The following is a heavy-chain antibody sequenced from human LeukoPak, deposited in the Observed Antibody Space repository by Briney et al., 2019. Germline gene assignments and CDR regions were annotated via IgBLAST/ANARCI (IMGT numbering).Heavy chain of an antibody. CDR2: IYSGGST. D-gene: IGHD6-19*01. V-gene: IGHV3-53*01. Sequence: GGSLRLSCAASGFTVTSNYMSWVRQAPGKGLEWVSVIYSGGSTYYAGTVKGRFTTSRDNSKNTMYLEMSSLRAEDTAIYYCAKDGTSGWYVGNWFDPWGQGILVTVSS. CDR1: GFTVTSNY. J-gene: IGHJ5*02. CDR3: AKDGTSGWYVGNWFDP.